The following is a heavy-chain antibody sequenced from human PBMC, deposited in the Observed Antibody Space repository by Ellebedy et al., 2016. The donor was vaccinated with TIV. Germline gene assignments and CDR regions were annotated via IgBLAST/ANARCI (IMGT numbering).Heavy chain of an antibody. CDR1: GFTFSNYH. Sequence: GESLKISCAASGFTFSNYHMHWVRQAPGKGLEWVALIWSDGSLNYYADSVTGRFTLSRDSSKNTLYLQMNSLRADDTALYYCAREVLGGQGDMDVWGQGTAVTVSS. CDR3: AREVLGGQGDMDV. J-gene: IGHJ6*02. D-gene: IGHD4/OR15-4a*01. CDR2: IWSDGSLN. V-gene: IGHV3-33*01.